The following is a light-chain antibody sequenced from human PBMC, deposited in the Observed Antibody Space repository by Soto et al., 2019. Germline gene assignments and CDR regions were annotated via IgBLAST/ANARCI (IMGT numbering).Light chain of an antibody. J-gene: IGLJ1*01. V-gene: IGLV2-14*01. CDR2: GVT. CDR3: NSYTGDNTLPV. Sequence: QSVLTQPASVSGSPGQSITISCTGTSGDFSDHKYVSWYQQHPGKAPQLLIYGVTNRPSGVSNRFSGSKSGDTASLTISGLQADDEADYYCNSYTGDNTLPVFGTGTKLTVL. CDR1: SGDFSDHKY.